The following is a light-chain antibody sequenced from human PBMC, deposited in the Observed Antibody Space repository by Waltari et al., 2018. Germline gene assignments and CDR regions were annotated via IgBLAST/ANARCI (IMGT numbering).Light chain of an antibody. V-gene: IGKV2-30*01. J-gene: IGKJ2*01. CDR1: QSIVYSDGNIY. CDR2: KVS. Sequence: DVVMTQSPLSLPVTLGQPASISCKSSQSIVYSDGNIYLNWIQQRPGQSPRRLINKVSTRDAGVPDRFSGSGSGTDFTPKISSVEAEDVGVYYCMQGTHWPYTFGQGTKLEIK. CDR3: MQGTHWPYT.